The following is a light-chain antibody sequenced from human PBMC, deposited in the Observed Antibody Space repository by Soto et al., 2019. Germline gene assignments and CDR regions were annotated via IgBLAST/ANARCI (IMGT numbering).Light chain of an antibody. CDR2: AAS. CDR1: QGIGVY. V-gene: IGKV1-27*01. CDR3: QKYNRAPLT. Sequence: DIQMTQSPSSLSASLGDRVTITCRARQGIGVYLAWFQKKPGKVPKLLIYAASTLQSGVPSRFSGSGSGTDFTLTISSLQPEDFATYYCQKYNRAPLTFGGGTKVEIK. J-gene: IGKJ4*01.